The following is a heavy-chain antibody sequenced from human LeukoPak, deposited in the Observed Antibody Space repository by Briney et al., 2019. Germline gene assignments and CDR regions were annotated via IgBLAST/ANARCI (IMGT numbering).Heavy chain of an antibody. CDR3: AKSLSTWFVTAEYFQH. V-gene: IGHV3-23*01. CDR1: GFTFSSYA. CDR2: ISGSGGST. Sequence: GGSLRLPCAASGFTFSSYAMSWVRPAPGKGLEWVSAISGSGGSTYYADSVKGRFTISRDNSKNTLYLQMNSLRAEDTAVYYCAKSLSTWFVTAEYFQHWGQGTLVTVSS. J-gene: IGHJ1*01. D-gene: IGHD3-10*01.